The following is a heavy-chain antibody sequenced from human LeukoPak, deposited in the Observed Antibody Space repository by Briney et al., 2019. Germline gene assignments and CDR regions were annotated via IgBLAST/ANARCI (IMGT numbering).Heavy chain of an antibody. Sequence: SETLSLTCTVSGGSINNYYWSWIRQPPGKGLEGMGYIYYSCGDMNYNPSLKSRLTISVDTSKNQISLMLTSMTAADTAVYYCARQPAATAAFDIWAQGTMVTVSS. CDR2: IYYSCGDM. CDR1: GGSINNYY. D-gene: IGHD5-18*01. J-gene: IGHJ3*02. V-gene: IGHV4-59*08. CDR3: ARQPAATAAFDI.